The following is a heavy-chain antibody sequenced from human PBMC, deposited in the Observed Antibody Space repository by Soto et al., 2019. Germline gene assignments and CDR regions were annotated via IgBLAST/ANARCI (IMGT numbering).Heavy chain of an antibody. D-gene: IGHD3-22*01. CDR2: ISYDGSNK. CDR1: GFTFSSYA. Sequence: GGSLRLSCAASGFTFSSYAMHWVRQAPGKGLEWVAVISYDGSNKYYADSVKGRFTISRDNSKNTLYLQMNSLRAEDTAVYYCARDVAYDSSGYYYYYGMDVWGQGTTVTVSS. V-gene: IGHV3-30*04. J-gene: IGHJ6*02. CDR3: ARDVAYDSSGYYYYYGMDV.